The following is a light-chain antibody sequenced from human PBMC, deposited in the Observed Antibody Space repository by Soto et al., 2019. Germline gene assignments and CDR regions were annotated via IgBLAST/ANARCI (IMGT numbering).Light chain of an antibody. V-gene: IGLV2-8*01. Sequence: QSALTQSPSASGSPGQSVTISCTGTSGDDGIYNYVSWYQHHPGKAPKLVIYEVTKRPSGVPDRFSGSKSGNTASLTVSGLQADDEAVYYCSSFAGTSNFWLFVGGTKVTVL. J-gene: IGLJ3*02. CDR1: SGDDGIYNY. CDR2: EVT. CDR3: SSFAGTSNFWL.